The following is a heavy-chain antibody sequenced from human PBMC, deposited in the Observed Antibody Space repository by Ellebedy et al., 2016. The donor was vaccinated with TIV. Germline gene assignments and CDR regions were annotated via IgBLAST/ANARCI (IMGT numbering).Heavy chain of an antibody. J-gene: IGHJ4*02. CDR2: IKQDGSEK. Sequence: GESLKISCAASGFTFSDYWMSWVRQAPGKGLEWVANIKQDGSEKWYVDSVKGRFTISRDNAKNSLHLQMNGLRAEDTAVYYCARHTDYALDYWGQGALVTVSS. V-gene: IGHV3-7*01. D-gene: IGHD4-17*01. CDR1: GFTFSDYW. CDR3: ARHTDYALDY.